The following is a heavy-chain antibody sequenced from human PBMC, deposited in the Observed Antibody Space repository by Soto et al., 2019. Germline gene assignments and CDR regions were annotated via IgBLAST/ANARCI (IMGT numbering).Heavy chain of an antibody. J-gene: IGHJ4*02. Sequence: SETLSLTCTVSGGSISSYYWSWIRQPPGKGLEWIGHIYSDGTTNYNASLKSRVTISMNKSEKKFSLKLTSVTAADTAVYYCARQDPFNTGWHFDSWGQGTLVTVSS. V-gene: IGHV4-59*08. CDR2: IYSDGTT. CDR3: ARQDPFNTGWHFDS. CDR1: GGSISSYY. D-gene: IGHD6-19*01.